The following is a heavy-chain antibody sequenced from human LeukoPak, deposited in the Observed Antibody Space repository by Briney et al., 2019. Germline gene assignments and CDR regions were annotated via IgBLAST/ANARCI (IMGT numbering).Heavy chain of an antibody. CDR1: GFTFSSYA. CDR3: AREWSSGWENEEYFDY. J-gene: IGHJ4*02. V-gene: IGHV3-30-3*01. Sequence: GGSLTLSCAASGFTFSSYAMHWVRQAPGKGLEWVAVISYDGSNKYYADSVKGRFTISRDNSKNTLYLQMNSLRAEDTAVYYCAREWSSGWENEEYFDYWGQGTLVTVSS. D-gene: IGHD6-19*01. CDR2: ISYDGSNK.